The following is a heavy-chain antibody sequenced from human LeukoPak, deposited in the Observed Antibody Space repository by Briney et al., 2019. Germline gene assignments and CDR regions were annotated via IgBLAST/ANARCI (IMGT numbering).Heavy chain of an antibody. CDR3: ARDQGDYGSLQSYYYYYGMDV. Sequence: GGSLRLSCAASGFTFSSYSMNWVRQAPEKGLEWVSSISSSSSYIYYADSVKDRFTISRDNAKNSLYLQMNSLRAEDTAVYYCARDQGDYGSLQSYYYYYGMDVWGQGTTVTVSS. CDR1: GFTFSSYS. D-gene: IGHD4-17*01. V-gene: IGHV3-21*01. J-gene: IGHJ6*02. CDR2: ISSSSSYI.